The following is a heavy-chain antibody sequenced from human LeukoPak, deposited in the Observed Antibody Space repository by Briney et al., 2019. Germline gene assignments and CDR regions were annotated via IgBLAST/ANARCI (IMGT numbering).Heavy chain of an antibody. CDR2: INNSGGIT. CDR3: ATPGYSSGWYAY. Sequence: GTSLRLSCAASGVTFRSYAMSWVRQAPGKGLEWVSVINNSGGITYYADSVKGRFTISRDNSKNTLYLQMNSLRAEDTAVYYCATPGYSSGWYAYWGQGTLVTVSS. J-gene: IGHJ4*02. D-gene: IGHD6-19*01. CDR1: GVTFRSYA. V-gene: IGHV3-23*01.